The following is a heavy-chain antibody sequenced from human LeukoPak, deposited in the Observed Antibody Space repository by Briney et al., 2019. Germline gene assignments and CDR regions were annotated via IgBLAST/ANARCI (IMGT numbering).Heavy chain of an antibody. J-gene: IGHJ4*02. CDR2: IGIDSGNT. CDR1: GFPFIEYS. V-gene: IGHV3-48*01. D-gene: IGHD1-1*01. Sequence: GGSLRLSCTASGFPFIEYSMNWVRQVPGKGLEWIAYIGIDSGNTKYADSVRGRFTISADKTENSLYLQMNSLRVDDTAVYYCARDHNYAFDNWGQGTLVSVAS. CDR3: ARDHNYAFDN.